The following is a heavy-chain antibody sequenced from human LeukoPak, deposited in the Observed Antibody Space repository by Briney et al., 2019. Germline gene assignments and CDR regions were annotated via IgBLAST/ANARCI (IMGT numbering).Heavy chain of an antibody. V-gene: IGHV1-69*13. CDR3: ARGGNFAFDI. Sequence: HRASVKVSCKASGGTFSSYAISWVRQAPGQGLEWMGGIIPIFGTANYAQKFQGRVTITADESTSTAYMELSSLRSEDTAVYYCARGGNFAFDIWGQGTMVTVSS. CDR1: GGTFSSYA. D-gene: IGHD4-23*01. CDR2: IIPIFGTA. J-gene: IGHJ3*02.